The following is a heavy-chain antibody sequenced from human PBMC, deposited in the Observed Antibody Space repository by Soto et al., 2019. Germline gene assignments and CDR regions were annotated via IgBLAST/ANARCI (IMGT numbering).Heavy chain of an antibody. CDR1: GYTFTSYG. CDR3: ARVRDILTCFPPDY. V-gene: IGHV1-18*01. J-gene: IGHJ4*02. D-gene: IGHD3-9*01. Sequence: QVQLVQSGAEVKKPGASVKVSCKASGYTFTSYGISWVRQAPGQGLEWMGWISAYNGNTNYAQKLQGRVTMNTDTSPSTADVEVRRLRYDDTAVYYWARVRDILTCFPPDYWGQGTLVTVSS. CDR2: ISAYNGNT.